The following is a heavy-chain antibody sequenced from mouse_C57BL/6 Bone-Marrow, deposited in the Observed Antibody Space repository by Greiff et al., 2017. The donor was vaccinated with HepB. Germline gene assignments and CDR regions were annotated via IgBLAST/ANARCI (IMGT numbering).Heavy chain of an antibody. J-gene: IGHJ1*03. CDR2: IRLKSDNYAT. CDR3: TRGNYYYGSSYGYFDV. V-gene: IGHV6-3*01. Sequence: EVQLVESGGGLVQPGGSMKLSCVASGFTFSNYWMNWVRQSPEKGLEWVAQIRLKSDNYATPYAESVKGRFTISRDDSKSSVYLQMNNLRAEDTGIYYCTRGNYYYGSSYGYFDVWGTGTTVTVSS. D-gene: IGHD1-1*01. CDR1: GFTFSNYW.